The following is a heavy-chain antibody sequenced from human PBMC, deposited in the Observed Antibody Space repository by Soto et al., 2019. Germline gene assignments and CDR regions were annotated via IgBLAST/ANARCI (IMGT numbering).Heavy chain of an antibody. V-gene: IGHV3-73*01. J-gene: IGHJ4*02. Sequence: EVQLVESGGGLVQPGGSLKLSCAASGFTFSGSAMHWVRQASGKGLEWVGRIRSKANSYATAYAASVKGRFTISRDDSKNTAYLQMNSLKTEDTAVYYCTSTHSYMTTTAETDYWGQGTLVTVSS. CDR3: TSTHSYMTTTAETDY. CDR2: IRSKANSYAT. CDR1: GFTFSGSA. D-gene: IGHD4-17*01.